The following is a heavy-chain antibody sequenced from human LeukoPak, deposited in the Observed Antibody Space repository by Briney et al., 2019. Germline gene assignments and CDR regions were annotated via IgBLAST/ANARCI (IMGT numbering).Heavy chain of an antibody. Sequence: AGGSLRLSCAASGFTFSSYWMNWVRQVPGKGPVWISGINPDGSDKGYADSVKGRFTISRDNGNNTLYLQMNSLRPGDMAVYYCARARVGDPTDYWGQGTLVTVSS. CDR3: ARARVGDPTDY. V-gene: IGHV3-74*01. D-gene: IGHD1-26*01. CDR1: GFTFSSYW. J-gene: IGHJ4*02. CDR2: INPDGSDK.